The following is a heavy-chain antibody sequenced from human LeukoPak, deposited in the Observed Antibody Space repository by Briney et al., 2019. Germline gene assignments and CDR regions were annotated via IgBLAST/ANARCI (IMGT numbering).Heavy chain of an antibody. J-gene: IGHJ3*02. CDR1: GYSFTSYW. Sequence: GESLKISCKGSGYSFTSYWIGWVRQMPGKGLEWMGIIYPGDSDIRYSPSFHGQVTISADKSIRTAYLQWSSLKTSDTAMYYCARHGRGTTSPNAFDIWGQGTMVTVSS. D-gene: IGHD2/OR15-2a*01. CDR2: IYPGDSDI. CDR3: ARHGRGTTSPNAFDI. V-gene: IGHV5-51*01.